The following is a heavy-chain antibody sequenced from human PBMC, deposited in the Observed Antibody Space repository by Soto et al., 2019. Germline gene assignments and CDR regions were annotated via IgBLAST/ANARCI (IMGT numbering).Heavy chain of an antibody. J-gene: IGHJ6*02. V-gene: IGHV3-30*18. D-gene: IGHD4-17*01. CDR2: ISYDGSNK. CDR1: GFTFSNYG. CDR3: AKPGGDYYYYYYGMDV. Sequence: PGGSLRLSCAASGFTFSNYGMHWVRQAPGKGLEWVAVISYDGSNKYYADSVKGRFTISRDNSKNTLYLQMNSLRAEDTAVYYCAKPGGDYYYYYYGMDVWGQGTTVTVSS.